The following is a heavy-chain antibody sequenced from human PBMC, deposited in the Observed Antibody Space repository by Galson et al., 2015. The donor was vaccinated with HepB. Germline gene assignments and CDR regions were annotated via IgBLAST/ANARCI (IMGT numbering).Heavy chain of an antibody. V-gene: IGHV3-15*01. CDR3: TTGEVFYDTSGYYYPRRAFDF. CDR1: GFTFSHAW. J-gene: IGHJ3*01. CDR2: IRSETDGATI. Sequence: SLRLSCAASGFTFSHAWTTWVRQAPGKELECVGRIRSETDGATIDYAAPVNGRFIISRDDSKNTVYLQMNSLKIEDTALYYCTTGEVFYDTSGYYYPRRAFDFWGQGTMVTVSA. D-gene: IGHD3-22*01.